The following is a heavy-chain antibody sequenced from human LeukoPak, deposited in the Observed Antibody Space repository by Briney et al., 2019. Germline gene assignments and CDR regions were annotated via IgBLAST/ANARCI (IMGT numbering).Heavy chain of an antibody. CDR3: AKDISYDILTGFLFDP. J-gene: IGHJ5*02. CDR1: GYTFTSYY. D-gene: IGHD3-9*01. V-gene: IGHV1-46*01. Sequence: ASVKVSCKASGYTFTSYYMHWVRQAPGQGLEWMGIINPSGGSTSYAQKFQGRVTMTRDMSTSTVYMELSSLRAEDTALYYCAKDISYDILTGFLFDPWGQGTLVTVSS. CDR2: INPSGGST.